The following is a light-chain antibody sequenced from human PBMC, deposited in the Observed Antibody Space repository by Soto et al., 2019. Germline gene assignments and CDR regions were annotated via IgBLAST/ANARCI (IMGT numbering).Light chain of an antibody. CDR2: EVT. J-gene: IGLJ2*01. CDR3: SSFAGGGNPVL. CDR1: SSDVGGYNY. Sequence: QSARTQPPSASGSLGQSVTHSCTGTSSDVGGYNYVSWHQQHPGKAPKVMIYEVTKRPPGVPDRFSGSKSGNTASLTVSGLQAEDEADYYCSSFAGGGNPVLLGGATKLTVL. V-gene: IGLV2-8*01.